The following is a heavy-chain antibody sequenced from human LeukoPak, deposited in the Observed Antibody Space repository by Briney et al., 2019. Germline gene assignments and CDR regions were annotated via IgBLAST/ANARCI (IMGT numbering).Heavy chain of an antibody. V-gene: IGHV3-30-3*01. D-gene: IGHD3-3*01. Sequence: GRSLRLSCAASGFTFSSYAVHWVRQAPGKGLEWVAVISYDGSNKYYADSVKGRFTISRDNSKNTLYLQMNSLRAEDTAVYYCARQGIITIFEPWGQGTLVTASS. CDR1: GFTFSSYA. J-gene: IGHJ5*02. CDR3: ARQGIITIFEP. CDR2: ISYDGSNK.